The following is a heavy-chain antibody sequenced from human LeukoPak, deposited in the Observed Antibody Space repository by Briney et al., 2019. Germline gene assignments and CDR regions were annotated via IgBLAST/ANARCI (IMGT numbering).Heavy chain of an antibody. D-gene: IGHD3-16*01. V-gene: IGHV1-2*02. J-gene: IGHJ5*02. CDR3: ALGGNPNNWFDP. CDR1: GYTFTGYY. Sequence: ASVKVSCKASGYTFTGYYMHWVRQAPGQGLEWMGWINPNSGGTNYAQKFQGRVTMTRDTSISTAYLQWSSLKASDTAMYYCALGGNPNNWFDPWGQGTLVTVSS. CDR2: INPNSGGT.